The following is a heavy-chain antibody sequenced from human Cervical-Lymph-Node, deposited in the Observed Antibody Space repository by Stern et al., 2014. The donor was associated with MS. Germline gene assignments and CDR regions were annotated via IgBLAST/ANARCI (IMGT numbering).Heavy chain of an antibody. CDR2: IWSGCTT. CDR3: ARSPGWDNLYFDN. J-gene: IGHJ4*02. V-gene: IGHV3-66*01. D-gene: IGHD1-14*01. CDR1: GFTVSSNY. Sequence: EVQLVESGGGLVQPGGSLRLSCAASGFTVSSNYMSWVRQAPGKGLAWVSVIWSGCTTHYADLVKGRFTISRDISTNTVHLQMNSLRAEDTAVYYCARSPGWDNLYFDNWGQGTLVTVSS.